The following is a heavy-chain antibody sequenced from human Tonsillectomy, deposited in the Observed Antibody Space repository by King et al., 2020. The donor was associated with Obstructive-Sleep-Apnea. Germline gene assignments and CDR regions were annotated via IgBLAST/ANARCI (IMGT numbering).Heavy chain of an antibody. V-gene: IGHV4-39*07. J-gene: IGHJ4*02. CDR3: AGLEASYDY. CDR2: IYYSGST. D-gene: IGHD6-6*01. Sequence: QLQEPGPGLVKPSETLSLTCTVSGGSISSSSYYWGWIRQPPGKGLAWIGSIYYSGSTYYNPSLKSRVTISVDTSKNQFSLKLSSVTAADTAVYYCAGLEASYDYWGQGTLVTVSS. CDR1: GGSISSSSYY.